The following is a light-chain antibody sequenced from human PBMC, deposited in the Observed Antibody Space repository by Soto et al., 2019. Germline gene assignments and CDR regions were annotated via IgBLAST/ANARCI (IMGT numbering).Light chain of an antibody. CDR3: SSYTTNSTPYV. CDR1: NSDIGSYNF. V-gene: IGLV2-14*01. CDR2: EVS. Sequence: QSALTQPASVSGSPGQSITISCTGTNSDIGSYNFVSWYQQHPGKAPKLIIYEVSNRPSGVSNRFSGSKSGNTASLTISGLQAEDEADYYCSSYTTNSTPYVFGTGTKVTVL. J-gene: IGLJ1*01.